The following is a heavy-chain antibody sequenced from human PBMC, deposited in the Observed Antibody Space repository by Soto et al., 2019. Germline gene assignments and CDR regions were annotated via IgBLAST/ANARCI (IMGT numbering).Heavy chain of an antibody. D-gene: IGHD4-17*01. V-gene: IGHV1-69*01. CDR2: IITIFGTA. CDR1: GGTFSSYG. Sequence: QVQLVQSGAEVKKPGSSVKVSCKASGGTFSSYGISWVRQAPGQGLEWMGGIITIFGTANYAQKFQGRVTITADESTSTAYMELSSLRSEDTAVYYCATPRGHDYGDFGAFDIRGQGTMVTVSS. J-gene: IGHJ3*02. CDR3: ATPRGHDYGDFGAFDI.